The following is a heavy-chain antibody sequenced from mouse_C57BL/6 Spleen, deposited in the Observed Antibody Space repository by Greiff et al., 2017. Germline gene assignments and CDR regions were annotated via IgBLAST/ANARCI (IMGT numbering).Heavy chain of an antibody. Sequence: VQLQQSGAELVKPGASVKLSCKASGYTFTEYTIHWVKQRSGQGLEWIGWFYPGSGSIKYNEKFKDKATLTADQSSSPVSMELSRLTSEDSAVXFCARHERAWDVGGYFDYWGQGTTLTVSS. D-gene: IGHD4-1*01. V-gene: IGHV1-62-2*01. CDR2: FYPGSGSI. CDR3: ARHERAWDVGGYFDY. J-gene: IGHJ2*01. CDR1: GYTFTEYT.